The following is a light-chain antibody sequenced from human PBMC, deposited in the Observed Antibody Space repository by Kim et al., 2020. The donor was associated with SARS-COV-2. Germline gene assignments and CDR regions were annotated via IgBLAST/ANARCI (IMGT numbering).Light chain of an antibody. CDR1: SLRRYY. J-gene: IGLJ2*01. CDR2: GKN. CDR3: NSRDSSGNHLV. V-gene: IGLV3-19*01. Sequence: ALGQTVRITWQGDSLRRYYASWYQQKPGQAPGLVIYGKNNRPSGIPDRFSGSSSGNTASLTITGAQAEDEADYYCNSRDSSGNHLVFGGGTQLTVL.